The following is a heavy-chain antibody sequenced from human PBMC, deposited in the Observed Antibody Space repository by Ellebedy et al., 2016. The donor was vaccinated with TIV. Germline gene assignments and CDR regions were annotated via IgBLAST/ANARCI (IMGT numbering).Heavy chain of an antibody. V-gene: IGHV4-59*08. CDR3: ARTSYSDSSGYPLFDY. Sequence: MPSETLSLTCTVSGGSISSYYWSWIRQPPGKGLEWIGYIYYSGSTNYNPSLKSRVTMSVDSSRNQFSLKLSSVTAADTAVFYCARTSYSDSSGYPLFDYWGQGTLVTVSS. J-gene: IGHJ4*02. D-gene: IGHD3-22*01. CDR1: GGSISSYY. CDR2: IYYSGST.